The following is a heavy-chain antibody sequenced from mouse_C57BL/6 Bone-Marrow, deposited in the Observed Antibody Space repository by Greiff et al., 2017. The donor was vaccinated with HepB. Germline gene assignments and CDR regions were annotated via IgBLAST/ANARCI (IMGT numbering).Heavy chain of an antibody. CDR1: GYTFTDYE. V-gene: IGHV1-15*01. J-gene: IGHJ3*01. Sequence: QVQLKQSGAELVRPGASVTLSCKASGYTFTDYEMHWVKQTPVHGLEWIGAIDPETGGTAYNQKFKGKAILTADKSSSTAYMELRSLTSEDSAVYYWTRDTTVVAPFAYWGQGTLVTVSA. CDR3: TRDTTVVAPFAY. CDR2: IDPETGGT. D-gene: IGHD1-1*01.